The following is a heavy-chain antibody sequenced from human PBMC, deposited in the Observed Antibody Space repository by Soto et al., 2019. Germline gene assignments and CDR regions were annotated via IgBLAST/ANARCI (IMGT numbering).Heavy chain of an antibody. CDR1: GGSISSSSYY. V-gene: IGHV4-39*01. CDR2: IYYSGST. J-gene: IGHJ4*02. Sequence: QLQLQESGPGLVKPSETLSLTCTVSGGSISSSSYYWGWIRQPPGKGLEWIGSIYYSGSTYYNPSLKSRVPISVDTSKNQFSLKLSSVTAADTAVYYCARRLVGATAQMDYWGQGTLVTVSS. CDR3: ARRLVGATAQMDY. D-gene: IGHD1-26*01.